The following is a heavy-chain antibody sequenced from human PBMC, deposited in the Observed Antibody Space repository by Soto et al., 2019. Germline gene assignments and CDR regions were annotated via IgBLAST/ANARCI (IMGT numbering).Heavy chain of an antibody. Sequence: VQLVESGGGVVQPGRSLRLSCAASGFTFSSYGMHWVRQAPGKGLEWVAVISYDGSNKYYADSVKGRFTISRDNSKNTLYLQMNSLRAEDTAVYYCAKDGGDYDPYGMDVWGQGTTVTVSS. CDR1: GFTFSSYG. D-gene: IGHD4-17*01. CDR3: AKDGGDYDPYGMDV. J-gene: IGHJ6*02. CDR2: ISYDGSNK. V-gene: IGHV3-30*18.